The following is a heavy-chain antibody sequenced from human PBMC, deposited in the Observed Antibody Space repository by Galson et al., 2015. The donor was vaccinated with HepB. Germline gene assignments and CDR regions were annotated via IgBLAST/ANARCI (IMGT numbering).Heavy chain of an antibody. Sequence: SLGFSCAASGFTFRDFFMTWIGQSPGKGLEWLSYISPGSSYTHYADSVKGRFTISRDNARNSIYLQMHNLRVEDTAVYFCVRVAVGSSHWFDPWGQGTLVTVSP. V-gene: IGHV3-11*05. D-gene: IGHD3-10*01. J-gene: IGHJ5*02. CDR1: GFTFRDFF. CDR2: ISPGSSYT. CDR3: VRVAVGSSHWFDP.